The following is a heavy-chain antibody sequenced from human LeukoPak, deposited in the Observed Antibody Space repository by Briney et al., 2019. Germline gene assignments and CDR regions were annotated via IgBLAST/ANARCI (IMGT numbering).Heavy chain of an antibody. V-gene: IGHV3-48*03. D-gene: IGHD4-17*01. CDR3: ARVNDYGDYGDFQH. CDR1: GFTFSSYA. J-gene: IGHJ1*01. Sequence: PGGSLRLSCAASGFTFSSYAMRWVRQAPGKGLEWVSYISSSGNTIYYADSVKGRFTISRDNAKNSLYLQMNSLRAEDTAVYYCARVNDYGDYGDFQHWGQGTLVTVSS. CDR2: ISSSGNTI.